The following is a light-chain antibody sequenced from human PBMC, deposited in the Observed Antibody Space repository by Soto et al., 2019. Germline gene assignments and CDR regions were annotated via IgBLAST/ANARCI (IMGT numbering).Light chain of an antibody. CDR3: QQRGSWPYT. J-gene: IGKJ2*01. Sequence: EIVLTQSPATLSLSPGESATLSCRASQSVSSYLAWYQHKPGQAPRLLIYDASSRATGIPARFSGGGSGTDFTLTISSLEPEDFAVYYCQQRGSWPYTFGQGTKLEIK. CDR2: DAS. CDR1: QSVSSY. V-gene: IGKV3-11*01.